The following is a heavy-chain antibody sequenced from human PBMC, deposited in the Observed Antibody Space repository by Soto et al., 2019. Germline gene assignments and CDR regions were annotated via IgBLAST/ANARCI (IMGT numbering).Heavy chain of an antibody. CDR2: IKPDGGEG. CDR3: ASSNSHSYDM. J-gene: IGHJ3*02. CDR1: RFTFSNYW. Sequence: GGSLRLSCAASRFTFSNYWMAWVRQAPGKGPEWVAHIKPDGGEGYYVDSVKGRFTISRDNAKNSLFLQMNSLRAEDTAVFYYASSNSHSYDMWGQGTMVTVSS. D-gene: IGHD2-8*01. V-gene: IGHV3-7*01.